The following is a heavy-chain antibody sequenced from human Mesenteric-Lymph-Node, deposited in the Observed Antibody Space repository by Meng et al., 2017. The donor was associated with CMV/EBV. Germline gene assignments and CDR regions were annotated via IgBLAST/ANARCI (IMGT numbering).Heavy chain of an antibody. V-gene: IGHV3-74*01. D-gene: IGHD6-6*01. Sequence: GGSLRLSCAASGFTFSSYWMHWVRQAPGKGLVWVSRINSDGSSTSYADSVKGRFTISRDNAKNTLYLQMNSLRAEDTAVYYCARVYGSSSRDYYYGMDVWGQGTTVTVSS. CDR3: ARVYGSSSRDYYYGMDV. CDR1: GFTFSSYW. CDR2: INSDGSST. J-gene: IGHJ6*02.